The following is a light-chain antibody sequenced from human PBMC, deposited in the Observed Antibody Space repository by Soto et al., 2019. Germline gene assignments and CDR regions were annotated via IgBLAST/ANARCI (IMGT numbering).Light chain of an antibody. V-gene: IGKV3-15*01. Sequence: EIAMTQSPASLSVSPGKRATLSCRASQSISSNLAWYKQKTGQAPRLLIYDASATATAIPARLRGSGSGKDFTLTISRLEPEECAVDYCQHLGGTTFTFGQGTRLEIK. J-gene: IGKJ5*01. CDR3: QHLGGTTFT. CDR2: DAS. CDR1: QSISSN.